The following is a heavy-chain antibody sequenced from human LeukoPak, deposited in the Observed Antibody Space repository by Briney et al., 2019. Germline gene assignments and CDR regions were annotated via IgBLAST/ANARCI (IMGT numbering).Heavy chain of an antibody. D-gene: IGHD3-10*01. J-gene: IGHJ4*02. CDR1: GFTFSSYA. Sequence: PGGSLRLSCAASGFTFSSYAMSWVRQAPGKGLEWLALISCDGNNKYYADSVKGRFTISRDNSKNTLSLQMDSLRADDAAVYYCARDRVNYFDYWGQGTLVTVSS. V-gene: IGHV3-30-3*01. CDR3: ARDRVNYFDY. CDR2: ISCDGNNK.